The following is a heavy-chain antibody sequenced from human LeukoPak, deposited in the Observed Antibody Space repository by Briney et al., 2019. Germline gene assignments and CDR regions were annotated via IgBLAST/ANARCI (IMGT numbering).Heavy chain of an antibody. Sequence: PGGSLRLSCAASGFTFSDYYMSWVRQAPGKGLEWVSYISRTSTFTNYADSVKGRFTISRNNAKNSLYLQMNSLRAEDTAVYYCARLHLMIRVVSPLNQIDYWGQGTLVTVSS. D-gene: IGHD3-16*01. V-gene: IGHV3-11*06. CDR3: ARLHLMIRVVSPLNQIDY. J-gene: IGHJ4*02. CDR1: GFTFSDYY. CDR2: ISRTSTFT.